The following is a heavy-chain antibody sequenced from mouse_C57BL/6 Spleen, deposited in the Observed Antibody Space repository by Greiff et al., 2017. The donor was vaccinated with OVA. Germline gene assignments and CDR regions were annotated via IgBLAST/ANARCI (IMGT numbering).Heavy chain of an antibody. V-gene: IGHV5-9*01. CDR1: GFTFSSYT. Sequence: EVMLVESGGGLVKPGGSLKLSCAASGFTFSSYTMSWVRQTPEKRLEWVATISGGGGNTYYPDSVKGRFTISRDNAKNTLYLQMSRLRSEDTAVYYGARHDTVVETDFDYWGQGTTLTVSS. D-gene: IGHD1-1*01. CDR2: ISGGGGNT. CDR3: ARHDTVVETDFDY. J-gene: IGHJ2*01.